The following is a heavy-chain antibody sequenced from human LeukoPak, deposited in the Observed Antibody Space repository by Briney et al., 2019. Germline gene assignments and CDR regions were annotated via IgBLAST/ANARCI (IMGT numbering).Heavy chain of an antibody. V-gene: IGHV4-34*01. D-gene: IGHD6-13*01. J-gene: IGHJ5*02. Sequence: SETLSLTCAVYGGSFSGYYWSWIRQPPGKGLEWIGEINHSGSTNYNPSLKSRVTISVDTSKNQFSLKLSSVTAVDTAVYYCARGWYSIQFDPWGQGTLVTVSS. CDR3: ARGWYSIQFDP. CDR2: INHSGST. CDR1: GGSFSGYY.